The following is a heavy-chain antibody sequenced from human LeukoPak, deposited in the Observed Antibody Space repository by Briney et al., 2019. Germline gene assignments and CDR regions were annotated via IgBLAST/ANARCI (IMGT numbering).Heavy chain of an antibody. D-gene: IGHD1-1*01. J-gene: IGHJ4*02. V-gene: IGHV5-51*01. CDR2: IYLGDSDT. Sequence: GESLKISCKGSGYSFPSQWIGWVRQMPGKGLEWMGIIYLGDSDTRYSPSFQGQVTISADRSISTAYLQWSSLKASDTAMYYCARHETGPYFDYWGQGTLVTVSS. CDR3: ARHETGPYFDY. CDR1: GYSFPSQW.